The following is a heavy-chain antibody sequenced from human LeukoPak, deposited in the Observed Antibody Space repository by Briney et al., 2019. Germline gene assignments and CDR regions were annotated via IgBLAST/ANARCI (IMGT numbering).Heavy chain of an antibody. CDR3: ARAGGSVGWYGTIDS. CDR1: GGSISSGSDY. V-gene: IGHV4-61*09. CDR2: LYSSGAT. D-gene: IGHD6-19*01. Sequence: SQTLSLTCTVSGGSISSGSDYWTWIRQPAGKGQEWIGHLYSSGATSYNPSLQSRVTFSVDASNSQFSLRLTSVTAADTAVYYCARAGGSVGWYGTIDSWGQGTLVTVSS. J-gene: IGHJ4*02.